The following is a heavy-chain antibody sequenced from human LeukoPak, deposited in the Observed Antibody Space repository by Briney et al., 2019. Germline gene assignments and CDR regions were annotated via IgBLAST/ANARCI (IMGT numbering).Heavy chain of an antibody. CDR1: GGSISSYY. J-gene: IGHJ6*02. Sequence: SETLSLTCTVSGGSISSYYWSWIRQPPGKGLEWIGYISYSGTTYYNPSLKGRVAISVDTSKNQFSLKLTSVTAADTAVYYCARHAPPGPHDYGMDVWGQGTTVTVSS. CDR2: ISYSGTT. D-gene: IGHD1-14*01. V-gene: IGHV4-59*08. CDR3: ARHAPPGPHDYGMDV.